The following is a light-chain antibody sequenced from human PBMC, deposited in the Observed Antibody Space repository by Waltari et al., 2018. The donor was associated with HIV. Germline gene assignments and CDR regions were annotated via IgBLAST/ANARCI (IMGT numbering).Light chain of an antibody. Sequence: EVVLTQSPGTMSLSPGGRATLSCRASQSVINNYLAWYHQRPGQPPRLLIYGASSRATGIPDRFSGSGSGTDFTLTISRLEPEDFAVYYCQQYFSSPLTFGGGTTVEIK. CDR3: QQYFSSPLT. J-gene: IGKJ4*01. CDR1: QSVINNY. CDR2: GAS. V-gene: IGKV3-20*01.